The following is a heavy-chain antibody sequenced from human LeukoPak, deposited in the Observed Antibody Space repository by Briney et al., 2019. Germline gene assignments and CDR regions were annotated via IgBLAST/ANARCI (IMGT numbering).Heavy chain of an antibody. V-gene: IGHV4-34*01. Sequence: SETLSLTCAVYGGSFSGYYWSWIRQPPGKGLEWIGEINHSGSTNYNPSLNSRVTISVDTSKNQFSLKLSSVTAADTAVYYCARFPSNWNYVDYWGQGTLVTVSS. J-gene: IGHJ4*02. CDR1: GGSFSGYY. CDR2: INHSGST. CDR3: ARFPSNWNYVDY. D-gene: IGHD1-20*01.